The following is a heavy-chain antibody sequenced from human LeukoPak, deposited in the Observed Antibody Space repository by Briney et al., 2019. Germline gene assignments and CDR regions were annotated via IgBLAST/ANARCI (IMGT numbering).Heavy chain of an antibody. J-gene: IGHJ3*02. Sequence: ASVKVSCKASGYTFTSYGINWVRQATGQGLEWMGWMNPNSGNTGYAQKFQGRVTMTRNTSISTAYMELSSLRSEDTAVYYCARDEELLYAFDIWGQGTMVTVSS. D-gene: IGHD1-26*01. V-gene: IGHV1-8*01. CDR2: MNPNSGNT. CDR3: ARDEELLYAFDI. CDR1: GYTFTSYG.